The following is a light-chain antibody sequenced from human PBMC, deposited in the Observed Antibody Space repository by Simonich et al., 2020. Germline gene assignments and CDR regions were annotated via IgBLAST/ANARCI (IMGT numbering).Light chain of an antibody. J-gene: IGLJ2*01. V-gene: IGLV2-14*03. CDR2: DVS. CDR3: SSYTSGSTVV. Sequence: QSALTQPASVSGSPGPSITISCTGTRSDVGGYNYVSWYQQHPGKAPKPMIYDVSNRPSGVSNRFSGSKSGNTASLTISGLQAEDEADYYCSSYTSGSTVVFGGGTKLTVL. CDR1: RSDVGGYNY.